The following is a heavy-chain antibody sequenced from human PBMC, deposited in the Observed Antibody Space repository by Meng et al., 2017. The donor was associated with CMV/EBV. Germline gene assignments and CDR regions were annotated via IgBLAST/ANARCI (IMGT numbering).Heavy chain of an antibody. CDR3: ARGGDFSSTSCCMVKWFFPVQQGYSMDV. J-gene: IGHJ6*02. CDR1: GYTFTSYA. Sequence: ASVKVSCKASGYTFTSYAINWVRQAPGQGLEWMGWMNPISGNTGYAQKFQGRVTITRNTSISTAYMELSSLRSADTDVYYCARGGDFSSTSCCMVKWFFPVQQGYSMDVWGQGTTVTVSS. D-gene: IGHD2-2*01. V-gene: IGHV1-8*03. CDR2: MNPISGNT.